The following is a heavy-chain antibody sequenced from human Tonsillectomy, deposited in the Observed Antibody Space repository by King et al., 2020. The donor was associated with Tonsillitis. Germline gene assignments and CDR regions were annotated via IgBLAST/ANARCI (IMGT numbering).Heavy chain of an antibody. V-gene: IGHV1-2*02. CDR2: INPNSGVT. CDR1: VYTFTDYY. CDR3: ATGEQQLVHY. Sequence: QLVQSGAEVKKPGASVKVSCKASVYTFTDYYMHWVRQAPGQGLEWMGWINPNSGVTNFTQKFQGRVTMPRDTSISTAYMELSGLKSDDTAVYFCATGEQQLVHYWGQGTLVTVSS. J-gene: IGHJ4*02. D-gene: IGHD6-13*01.